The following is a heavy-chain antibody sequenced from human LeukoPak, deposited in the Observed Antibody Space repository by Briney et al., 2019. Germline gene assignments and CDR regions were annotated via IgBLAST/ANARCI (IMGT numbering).Heavy chain of an antibody. J-gene: IGHJ4*02. CDR2: LSYDGSNE. V-gene: IGHV3-30-3*01. CDR1: RFTFSNYP. CDR3: ARGPGVGATGAHFDY. D-gene: IGHD1-26*01. Sequence: PGGSLRLSCAASRFTFSNYPMHWVRQAPGKGLEWVALLSYDGSNEYYADSVKGRFTISRDNSKNTLYLQMNSLRAEDTAVYYCARGPGVGATGAHFDYWGQGTLVTVSS.